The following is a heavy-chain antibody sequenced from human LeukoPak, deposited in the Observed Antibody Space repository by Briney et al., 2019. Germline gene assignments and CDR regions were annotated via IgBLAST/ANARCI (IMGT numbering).Heavy chain of an antibody. V-gene: IGHV3-23*01. CDR1: GFTFSNYA. Sequence: GGPLRLSCAASGFTFSNYARSWGRPAPGMGPLWFSAISGSCCSSYYADSVKGRFTISRDNSKNTLYLQMNSLRAEDTAVYYCAKDPDCTSGICYTFFDYWGQGTLVTVSS. D-gene: IGHD2-8*01. J-gene: IGHJ4*02. CDR2: ISGSCCSS. CDR3: AKDPDCTSGICYTFFDY.